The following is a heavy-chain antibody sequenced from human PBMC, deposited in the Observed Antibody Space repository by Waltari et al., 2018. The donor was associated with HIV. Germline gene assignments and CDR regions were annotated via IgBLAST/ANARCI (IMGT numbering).Heavy chain of an antibody. CDR2: IYSSGST. D-gene: IGHD6-19*01. Sequence: QLQLQESGPGLVKPSETLSLTCPVSGCSITSSSYYWGWIRQPPGKGLEWIGSIYSSGSTYYNPSLKSRVTISVDTSKNQFSLKLSSVTAADTAVYYCARRSVAGTSRFDYWGQGTLVTVSS. V-gene: IGHV4-39*01. CDR1: GCSITSSSYY. J-gene: IGHJ4*02. CDR3: ARRSVAGTSRFDY.